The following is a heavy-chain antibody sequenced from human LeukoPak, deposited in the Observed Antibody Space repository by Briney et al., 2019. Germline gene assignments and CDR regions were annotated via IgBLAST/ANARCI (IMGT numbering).Heavy chain of an antibody. V-gene: IGHV4-59*11. J-gene: IGHJ4*02. Sequence: SETLSLTCTVSGGSISSHYWSWIRQPPGKGLEWIGYIYYSGTTNYNPSLKSRVSISVDTSKNQFSLKLSSVTAADTAVYYCARGVYIAAAQYGYWGQGTLVTVSS. CDR1: GGSISSHY. CDR2: IYYSGTT. CDR3: ARGVYIAAAQYGY. D-gene: IGHD6-13*01.